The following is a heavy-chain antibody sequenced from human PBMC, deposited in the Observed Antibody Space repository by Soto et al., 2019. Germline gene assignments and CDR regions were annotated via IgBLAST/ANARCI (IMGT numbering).Heavy chain of an antibody. D-gene: IGHD3-3*01. CDR3: ARNGSYYDFWSGYYFGGGMDV. CDR1: GGSFSGYY. CDR2: INHSGST. V-gene: IGHV4-34*01. Sequence: QVQLQQWGAGLLKPSETLSLTCAVYGGSFSGYYWSWIRQPPGKGLEWIGEINHSGSTNYNPSLNSRVPISVDTSKNQFSLKLSSVTAADTAVYYCARNGSYYDFWSGYYFGGGMDVWGQGTTVTVSS. J-gene: IGHJ6*02.